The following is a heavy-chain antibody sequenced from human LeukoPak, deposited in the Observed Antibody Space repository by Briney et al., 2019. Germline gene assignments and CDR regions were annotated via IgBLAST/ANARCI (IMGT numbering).Heavy chain of an antibody. D-gene: IGHD1-26*01. J-gene: IGHJ6*03. CDR3: ARLLKYYYYYMDV. CDR1: GGSFSGYY. CDR2: INHSGST. V-gene: IGHV4-34*01. Sequence: SETLSLTCAVYGGSFSGYYWSWIRQPPGKGLEWIGEINHSGSTNYNPSLKSRATISVDTSKNQFSLKLSSVTAADTAVYYCARLLKYYYYYMDVWGKGTTVTISS.